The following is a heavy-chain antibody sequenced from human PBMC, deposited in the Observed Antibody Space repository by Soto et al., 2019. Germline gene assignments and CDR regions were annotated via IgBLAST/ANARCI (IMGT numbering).Heavy chain of an antibody. Sequence: SETLSLTCAVYGGSFSGYYWSWIRQPPGKGLEWIGEINHSGSTNYNPSLKSRVTISVDTSKNQFSLKLSSVTAADTAVYYCARVRTTMVRGVISLYFDCWGQGTLVTVSS. CDR2: INHSGST. CDR3: ARVRTTMVRGVISLYFDC. V-gene: IGHV4-34*01. J-gene: IGHJ4*02. CDR1: GGSFSGYY. D-gene: IGHD3-10*01.